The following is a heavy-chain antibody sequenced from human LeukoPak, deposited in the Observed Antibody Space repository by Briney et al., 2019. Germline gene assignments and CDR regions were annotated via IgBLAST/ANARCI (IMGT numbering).Heavy chain of an antibody. CDR3: ARDRGIAVAGEPYYYYMDV. Sequence: SVKVSCKASGGTFSSYAISWVRQAPGQGLEWMGGIIPIFGTANYAQKFQGRVTITADKSTSTAYMELSSLRSEDMAVYYCARDRGIAVAGEPYYYYMDVWGKGTTVTVSS. CDR1: GGTFSSYA. CDR2: IIPIFGTA. V-gene: IGHV1-69*06. J-gene: IGHJ6*03. D-gene: IGHD6-19*01.